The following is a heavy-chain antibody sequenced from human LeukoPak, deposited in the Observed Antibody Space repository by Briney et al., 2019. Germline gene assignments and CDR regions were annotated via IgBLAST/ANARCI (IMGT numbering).Heavy chain of an antibody. V-gene: IGHV3-15*01. CDR3: TTGVSSGWYPDY. CDR1: GFTFSNAW. D-gene: IGHD6-19*01. CDR2: IKSKIDGGTT. J-gene: IGHJ4*02. Sequence: GGSLRLSCAASGFTFSNAWMSWVRQAPGKGLEWVGRIKSKIDGGTTDYAAPVNGRFTISRDDSKNTLYLQMNSLKTEDTAVYYCTTGVSSGWYPDYWGQGTLVTVSS.